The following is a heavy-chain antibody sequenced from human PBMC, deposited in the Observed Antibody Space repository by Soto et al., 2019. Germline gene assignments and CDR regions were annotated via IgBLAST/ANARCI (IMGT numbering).Heavy chain of an antibody. CDR3: AKGSRGAYYYCMDV. V-gene: IGHV3-23*01. J-gene: IGHJ6*03. CDR2: ISNSGGTT. CDR1: GFTFSSSA. Sequence: EVQMLESGGGLVQPGGSLRLSCAASGFTFSSSAMNWVRQAPGKGLEWVSSISNSGGTTSYADSVKGRFTISIDNSKNTLYLQMNSLRAEDTAVYYCAKGSRGAYYYCMDVWGKGTTVTVSS.